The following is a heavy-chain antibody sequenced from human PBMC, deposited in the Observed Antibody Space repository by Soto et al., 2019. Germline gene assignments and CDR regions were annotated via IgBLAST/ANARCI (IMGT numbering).Heavy chain of an antibody. CDR2: ISYDGSNK. J-gene: IGHJ4*02. Sequence: QVQLVESGGGVVQPGRSLRLSCAASGFTFSSYGMHWVRQAPGKGLEWVAVISYDGSNKYYADSVKGRFTISRDNSKKTLYLQMNSLRAEDTAVYYCSKDLDGYSYGPGQDFDYWGQGTLVTVSS. CDR3: SKDLDGYSYGPGQDFDY. V-gene: IGHV3-30*18. CDR1: GFTFSSYG. D-gene: IGHD5-18*01.